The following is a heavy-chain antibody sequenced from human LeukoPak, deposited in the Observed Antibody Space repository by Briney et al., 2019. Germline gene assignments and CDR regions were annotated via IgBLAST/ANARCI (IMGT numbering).Heavy chain of an antibody. J-gene: IGHJ4*02. CDR1: GYSISSASY. CDR2: IYHSGSP. Sequence: SETLSLTCAVSGYSISSASYWGRIRQPPGKGLEWIGNIYHSGSPYYNPSLKSRVTISVDTSKNQFSLKLSSVTAADTAVYYCARPISSQGYFGVVIDWGQGTLVTVSS. D-gene: IGHD3-3*01. CDR3: ARPISSQGYFGVVID. V-gene: IGHV4-38-2*01.